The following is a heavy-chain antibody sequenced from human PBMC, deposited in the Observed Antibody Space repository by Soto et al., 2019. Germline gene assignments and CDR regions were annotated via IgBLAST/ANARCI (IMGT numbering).Heavy chain of an antibody. CDR1: GFTFSSYG. D-gene: IGHD2-2*01. CDR3: AKDLNVPAAAIPYDAFDI. J-gene: IGHJ3*02. CDR2: ISYDGSNK. V-gene: IGHV3-30*18. Sequence: QVQLVESGGGVVQPGRSLRLSCAASGFTFSSYGMHWVRQAPGKGLEWVAVISYDGSNKYYADSVKGRFTISRDNSKNTLXLQMNSLRAEDTAVYYCAKDLNVPAAAIPYDAFDIWGQGTMVTVSS.